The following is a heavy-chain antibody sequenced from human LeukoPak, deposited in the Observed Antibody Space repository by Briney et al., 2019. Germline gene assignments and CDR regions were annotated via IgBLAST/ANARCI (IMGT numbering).Heavy chain of an antibody. CDR3: ARVRDYGSGTYPLVSYGMDV. D-gene: IGHD3-10*01. CDR1: GFTFSRFA. Sequence: PGGALRLSCAASGFTFSRFAIHWVRQAPGKGLEWVAVISYDGSTKFYADSVKGRFTISRDNSKNTVSLQMNNVRSADTALYYCARVRDYGSGTYPLVSYGMDVWGQGTTVSVSS. V-gene: IGHV3-30-3*01. CDR2: ISYDGSTK. J-gene: IGHJ6*02.